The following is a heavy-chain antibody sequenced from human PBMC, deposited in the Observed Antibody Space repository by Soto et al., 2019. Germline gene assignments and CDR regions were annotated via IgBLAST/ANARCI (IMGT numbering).Heavy chain of an antibody. J-gene: IGHJ4*02. Sequence: GGSLRLSCAASGFTFDDYAMHWVRQAPGKGLEWVSGISWNSGSIGYADSVKGRFTISRDNAKNSLYLQMNSLRAEDTALYYCAKDRRYSSSWFDYWGQGTLVTVSS. D-gene: IGHD6-13*01. V-gene: IGHV3-9*01. CDR2: ISWNSGSI. CDR3: AKDRRYSSSWFDY. CDR1: GFTFDDYA.